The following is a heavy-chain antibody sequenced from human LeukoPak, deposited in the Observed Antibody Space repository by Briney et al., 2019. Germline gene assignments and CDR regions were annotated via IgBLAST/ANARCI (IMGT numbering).Heavy chain of an antibody. CDR3: ARAGGSSWFVSLYY. V-gene: IGHV1-69*04. J-gene: IGHJ4*02. CDR1: GGTFSSNV. Sequence: SVKVSCKASGGTFSSNVISWVRQAPGQGLEWMARIIPIIGTPDYAQKFQGRVTITADKSTNTAYMELTSLKSDDTAVYYCARAGGSSWFVSLYYWGQGTLVTVSS. CDR2: IIPIIGTP. D-gene: IGHD6-13*01.